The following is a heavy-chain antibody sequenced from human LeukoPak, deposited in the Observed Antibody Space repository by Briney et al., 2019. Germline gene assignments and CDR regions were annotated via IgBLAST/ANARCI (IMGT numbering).Heavy chain of an antibody. V-gene: IGHV4-59*01. Sequence: SETLSLTCTVSGGSLGNFFWSWVRQSPGEGLEWIGFIYENGRTSYNPSLKSRGTISVDMSKNQFCLRLTSMTAADTAVYYCARDWELGHWGRGILVTVTS. CDR3: ARDWELGH. CDR2: IYENGRT. CDR1: GGSLGNFF. J-gene: IGHJ4*02. D-gene: IGHD1-26*01.